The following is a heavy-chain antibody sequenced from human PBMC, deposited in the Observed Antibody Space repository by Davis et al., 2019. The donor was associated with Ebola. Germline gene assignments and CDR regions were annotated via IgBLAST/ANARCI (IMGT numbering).Heavy chain of an antibody. D-gene: IGHD1-1*01. CDR3: AREGRPTTEGGTEIPRF. Sequence: PGGSLRLSCAGSGFRFDSYAMSWVRQAPGKGLEWVSTISNGGYDTYYADSVKGRFTISRDNSQSIMYLQVNNLRAEDTAMYFCAREGRPTTEGGTEIPRFWGQGTLVTVSS. CDR2: ISNGGYDT. J-gene: IGHJ4*02. CDR1: GFRFDSYA. V-gene: IGHV3-23*01.